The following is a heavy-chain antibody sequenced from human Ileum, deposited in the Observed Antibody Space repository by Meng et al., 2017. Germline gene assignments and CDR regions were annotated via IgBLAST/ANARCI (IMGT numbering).Heavy chain of an antibody. J-gene: IGHJ4*02. V-gene: IGHV4-39*01. CDR2: FFYGGTT. CDR3: ARHGAFRSHLDD. Sequence: QLQLQESGPGLVKPSETPSLNRSVSGGSISSRTSYWGWIRQPPGMGLEWIVSFFYGGTTYYNPSLESRVTTSVDTSKSQFSLNLKSVSAADTAVYFCARHGAFRSHLDDWGQGTLVTVSS. D-gene: IGHD3-3*02. CDR1: GGSISSRTSY.